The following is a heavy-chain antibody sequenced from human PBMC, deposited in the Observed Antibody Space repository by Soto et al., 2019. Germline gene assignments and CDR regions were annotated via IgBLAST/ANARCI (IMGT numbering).Heavy chain of an antibody. Sequence: GASVKVSCKASGGTFSSYAISWVRQAPGQGLEWMGGIIPIFGTANYAQKFQGRVTITADESTSTAYMELSSLRSEDTAVYYCAREYGSGSLPGTFDYWGQGTLVTVSS. V-gene: IGHV1-69*13. CDR3: AREYGSGSLPGTFDY. CDR2: IIPIFGTA. D-gene: IGHD3-10*01. J-gene: IGHJ4*02. CDR1: GGTFSSYA.